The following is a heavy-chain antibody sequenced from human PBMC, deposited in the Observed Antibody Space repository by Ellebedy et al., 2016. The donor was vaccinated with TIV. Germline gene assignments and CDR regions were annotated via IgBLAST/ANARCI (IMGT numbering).Heavy chain of an antibody. Sequence: PGGSLRLSCAASGFTFSYAWMSWVRQAQGKGLEWVGRIKSKTDGGTTDYAAPVKGRFTISRDDSKNTLYLQMSSLTTEDAAVYYCTTDRISSSWYPQFDYWGQGTVVTVSS. CDR2: IKSKTDGGTT. J-gene: IGHJ4*02. V-gene: IGHV3-15*05. D-gene: IGHD6-13*01. CDR1: GFTFSYAW. CDR3: TTDRISSSWYPQFDY.